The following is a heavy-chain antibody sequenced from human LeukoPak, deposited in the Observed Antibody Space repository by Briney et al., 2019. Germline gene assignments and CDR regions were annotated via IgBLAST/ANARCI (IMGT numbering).Heavy chain of an antibody. D-gene: IGHD3-22*01. Sequence: SETLSLTRAVYGGSSSGYYWSWIRQPPGKGLEWIGEINHSGNTNYNPSLKSRVTISVDTSKNQLSLKLSSVTAADTAVYYCARGSTFYYYDSSGYYHPNYYFDYWGQGTLVTVSS. CDR3: ARGSTFYYYDSSGYYHPNYYFDY. CDR1: GGSSSGYY. CDR2: INHSGNT. J-gene: IGHJ4*02. V-gene: IGHV4-34*01.